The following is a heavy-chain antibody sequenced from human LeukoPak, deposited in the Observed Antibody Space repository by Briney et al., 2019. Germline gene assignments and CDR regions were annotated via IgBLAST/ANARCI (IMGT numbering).Heavy chain of an antibody. V-gene: IGHV3-30*02. CDR1: GYTFSRHG. CDR3: AKGSFYCNGNSCPQYYYYVDV. J-gene: IGHJ6*03. Sequence: GGSLRLSCAASGYTFSRHGIHWVRQAPGKGLEWVAFIRYDGSDKYYADSVKGRFTISRVDSKNTLYLQMNSLRVEDTAVYYCAKGSFYCNGNSCPQYYYYVDVWGKGTTVTVSS. CDR2: IRYDGSDK. D-gene: IGHD2/OR15-2a*01.